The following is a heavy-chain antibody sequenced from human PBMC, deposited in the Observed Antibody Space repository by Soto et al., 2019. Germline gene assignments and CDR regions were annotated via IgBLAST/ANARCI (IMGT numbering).Heavy chain of an antibody. J-gene: IGHJ4*02. V-gene: IGHV3-23*01. CDR3: AKAGGAAGTVDYFDY. D-gene: IGHD6-13*01. CDR1: GFTFSNYA. Sequence: GGSLRLSCAASGFTFSNYAINWVRQSPGKGLEWVSVISGSVGSTYYADSVKGRFTITRDNTKNTLYLQMNSLRAEDTAVYYCAKAGGAAGTVDYFDYWGQGTLVTVSS. CDR2: ISGSVGST.